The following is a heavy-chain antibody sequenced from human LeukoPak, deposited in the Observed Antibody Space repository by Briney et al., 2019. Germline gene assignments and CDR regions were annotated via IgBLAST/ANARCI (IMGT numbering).Heavy chain of an antibody. CDR2: ISGSGDST. D-gene: IGHD4-17*01. CDR3: AQEIYGDSTGGRFQH. CDR1: GFTFSNYA. Sequence: GGSLRLSCAASGFTFSNYAMRWVRQAPGKGLEWVSGISGSGDSTYYADSVKGRFTISRDNSKNTLYLQMNSLRAEDTAVYYCAQEIYGDSTGGRFQHWGQGTLVTISS. V-gene: IGHV3-23*01. J-gene: IGHJ1*01.